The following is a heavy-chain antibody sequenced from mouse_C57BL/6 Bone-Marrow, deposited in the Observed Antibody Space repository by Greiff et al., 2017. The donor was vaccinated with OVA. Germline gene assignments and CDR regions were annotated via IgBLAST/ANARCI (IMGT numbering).Heavy chain of an antibody. CDR2: ISSGGSYT. V-gene: IGHV5-6*01. D-gene: IGHD4-1*01. J-gene: IGHJ4*01. CDR1: GFTFSSYG. Sequence: EVKLMESGGDLVKPGGSLKLSCAASGFTFSSYGMSWVRQTPDKRLEWVATISSGGSYTYYPDSVKGRFTISRDNAKNTLYLQMSSLKSEDTAMYYCARSWGDYWGQGTSVTVSS. CDR3: ARSWGDY.